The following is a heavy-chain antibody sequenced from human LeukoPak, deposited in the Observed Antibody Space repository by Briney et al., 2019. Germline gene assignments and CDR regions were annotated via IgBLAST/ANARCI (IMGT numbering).Heavy chain of an antibody. D-gene: IGHD1-26*01. V-gene: IGHV3-23*01. Sequence: GSLRLSCAASGFTFSSYGMSWVRQAPGKGLEWVSAISGSGGSTYYADSVKGRFTISRDNSKNTLYLQMNSLRVEDTAVYYCAKHPVGATYYMDVWGKGTTVTISS. CDR2: ISGSGGST. J-gene: IGHJ6*03. CDR1: GFTFSSYG. CDR3: AKHPVGATYYMDV.